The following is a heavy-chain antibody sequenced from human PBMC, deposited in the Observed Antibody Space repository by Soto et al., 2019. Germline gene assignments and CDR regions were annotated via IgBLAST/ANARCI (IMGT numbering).Heavy chain of an antibody. D-gene: IGHD6-13*01. Sequence: QMQLVQSGPEVKKPGTSVKVSCKASGFTFTSSAVQWVRQARGQRLEWIGWIVVVSGNTNYAQKFQERVTITRYMSTSTAYMELSSLRSEVTAVYYCAAGYVASSSCYVSHYYCYGMDVWGQGTTVTVSS. J-gene: IGHJ6*02. CDR3: AAGYVASSSCYVSHYYCYGMDV. V-gene: IGHV1-58*01. CDR1: GFTFTSSA. CDR2: IVVVSGNT.